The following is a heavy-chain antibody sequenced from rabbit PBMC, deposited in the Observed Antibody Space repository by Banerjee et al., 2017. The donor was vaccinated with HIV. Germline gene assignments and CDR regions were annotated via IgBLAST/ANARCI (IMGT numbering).Heavy chain of an antibody. Sequence: QSLEESGGDLVKPEGSLTLTCTASGFDFSSNAMCWVRQAPGKGLEWIGCIGTSSGSTWYASWVNGRFTISRSTSLNTVDLKMTSLTAADTATYFCARDLAGVTGWNFGLWGPGTLVTVS. D-gene: IGHD4-1*01. CDR2: IGTSSGST. J-gene: IGHJ4*01. CDR3: ARDLAGVTGWNFGL. V-gene: IGHV1S43*01. CDR1: GFDFSSNA.